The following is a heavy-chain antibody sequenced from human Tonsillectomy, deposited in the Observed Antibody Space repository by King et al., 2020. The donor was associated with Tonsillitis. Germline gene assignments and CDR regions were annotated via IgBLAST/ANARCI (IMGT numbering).Heavy chain of an antibody. Sequence: VTLQESGPALVKPTQTLTLTYTFSGFSLSTGGMCVSWIRQPPGKALEWLARIDWDDDKYYNTSLKTRLTVSKDTSKNQVVLTMTNMDPVDTATYYCARIFDGRGDYWGQGTLVTVSS. CDR2: IDWDDDK. CDR3: ARIFDGRGDY. CDR1: GFSLSTGGMC. V-gene: IGHV2-70*11. J-gene: IGHJ4*02. D-gene: IGHD3-9*01.